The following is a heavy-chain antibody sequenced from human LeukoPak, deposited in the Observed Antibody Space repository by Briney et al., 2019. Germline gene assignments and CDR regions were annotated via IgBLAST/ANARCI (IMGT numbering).Heavy chain of an antibody. D-gene: IGHD3-22*01. Sequence: SETLSLTCSVSGGSISSYYWSWIRQPPGKGLEWIGYIYYSGRTSYNPSLKSRVTISIDTSKNQFSLRLSSVTAADTAVYYCARQDSGYYHRYFQHWGQGTLVTVSS. CDR2: IYYSGRT. CDR1: GGSISSYY. J-gene: IGHJ1*01. V-gene: IGHV4-59*01. CDR3: ARQDSGYYHRYFQH.